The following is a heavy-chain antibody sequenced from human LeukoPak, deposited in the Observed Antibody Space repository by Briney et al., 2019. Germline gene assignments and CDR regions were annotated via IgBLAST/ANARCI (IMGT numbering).Heavy chain of an antibody. Sequence: ASVKVSCKASGYTFTSYAMHWVRQAPGQRLEWMGWINAGNGNTKYSQKFQGRVTITRDTSASTAYMELSSLRSEDTAVYYCARAPGSSSWGTYNWFDLWGQGTLVTVSS. D-gene: IGHD6-13*01. J-gene: IGHJ5*02. CDR2: INAGNGNT. CDR1: GYTFTSYA. V-gene: IGHV1-3*01. CDR3: ARAPGSSSWGTYNWFDL.